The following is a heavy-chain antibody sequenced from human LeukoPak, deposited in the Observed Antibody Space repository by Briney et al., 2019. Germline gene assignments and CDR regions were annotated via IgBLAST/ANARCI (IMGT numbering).Heavy chain of an antibody. V-gene: IGHV3-21*01. J-gene: IGHJ4*02. CDR2: ISSSSSYI. CDR3: AKDFSSVPAAFDY. Sequence: GGSLRLSCAASGFTFSSYSMNWVRQAPGKGLEWVSSISSSSSYIYYADSVKGRFTISRDNAKNSLYLQMNSLRAEDTAVYYCAKDFSSVPAAFDYWGQGTLVTVSS. D-gene: IGHD2-2*01. CDR1: GFTFSSYS.